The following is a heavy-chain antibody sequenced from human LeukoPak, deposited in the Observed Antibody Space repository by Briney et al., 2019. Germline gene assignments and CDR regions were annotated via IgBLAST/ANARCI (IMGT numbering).Heavy chain of an antibody. Sequence: ASVKVSCKASGYTFASYGISWVRQAPGQGLEWMGWISAYNGNTNYAQKLQGRVTMTTDTSTSTAYMELRSLRSDDTAVYYCARDLSPHAEYCDILTGYPPGYWGQGTLVTVSS. D-gene: IGHD3-9*01. CDR1: GYTFASYG. CDR3: ARDLSPHAEYCDILTGYPPGY. CDR2: ISAYNGNT. J-gene: IGHJ4*02. V-gene: IGHV1-18*01.